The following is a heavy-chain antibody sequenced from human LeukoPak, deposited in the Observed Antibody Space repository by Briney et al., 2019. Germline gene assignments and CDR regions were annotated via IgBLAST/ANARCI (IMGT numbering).Heavy chain of an antibody. Sequence: SETLSLTCTVSGGSISSSSYYWGWIRQPPGKGLEWIGSIYYSGSTYYNPSLKSRVTISVDTSKNQFSLKLSSVTAADTAVYYCAREQQLVRGSLDYWGQGTLVTVSS. J-gene: IGHJ4*02. D-gene: IGHD6-13*01. CDR2: IYYSGST. CDR3: AREQQLVRGSLDY. CDR1: GGSISSSSYY. V-gene: IGHV4-39*07.